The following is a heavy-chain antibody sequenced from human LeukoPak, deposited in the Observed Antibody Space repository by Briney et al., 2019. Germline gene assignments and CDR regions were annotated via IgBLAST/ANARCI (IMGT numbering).Heavy chain of an antibody. CDR1: GGSISSYY. CDR2: IYTSGST. J-gene: IGHJ5*02. D-gene: IGHD6-19*01. V-gene: IGHV4-4*07. CDR3: ARDRGGIAVAGKAGPRSPHNWFDP. Sequence: SETLSLTCTVSGGSISSYYWSWIRQPAGKGLEWIGRIYTSGSTNYNPSLKSRVTMSVDTSKNQFSLKLSSVTAADTAVYYCARDRGGIAVAGKAGPRSPHNWFDPWGQGTLVTVSS.